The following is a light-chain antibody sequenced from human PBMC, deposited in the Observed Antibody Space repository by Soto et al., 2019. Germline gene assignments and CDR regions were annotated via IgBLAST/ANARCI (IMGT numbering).Light chain of an antibody. V-gene: IGKV3-11*01. CDR2: SAS. CDR1: QSVSSN. Sequence: IVLTQSPATLSLSPGERATLSCRASQSVSSNFAWYQQKPGQAPGLLIYSASTRATGIPARFSGSGSETDFTRTISSLEPQEFAGDYCQQCSNWPPQWTFGQGTKVDIK. J-gene: IGKJ1*01. CDR3: QQCSNWPPQWT.